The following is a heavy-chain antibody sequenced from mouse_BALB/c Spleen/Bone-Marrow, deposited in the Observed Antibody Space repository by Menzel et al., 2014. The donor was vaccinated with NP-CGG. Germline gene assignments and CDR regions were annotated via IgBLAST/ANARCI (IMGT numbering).Heavy chain of an antibody. CDR1: GFTFSTNA. J-gene: IGHJ2*01. CDR2: ICNGGST. CDR3: ARAPQLLYYFDY. Sequence: EVQVVESGGGLVKPGGSLKLSCAASGFTFSTNAMSWVRQTPEKRLEWVASICNGGSTYYQDSVKGRFTISRDNARNILYLQMSSLRSEDTSMYYCARAPQLLYYFDYWGQGTTLTVSS. D-gene: IGHD4-1*02. V-gene: IGHV5-6-5*01.